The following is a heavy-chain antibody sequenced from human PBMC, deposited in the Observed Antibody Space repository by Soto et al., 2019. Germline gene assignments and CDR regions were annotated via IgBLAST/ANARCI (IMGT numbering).Heavy chain of an antibody. J-gene: IGHJ5*02. D-gene: IGHD3-10*01. CDR3: VRNYTITSVDCFDP. CDR1: GYTFSTHG. V-gene: IGHV1-18*01. CDR2: ISTWDGDI. Sequence: QVQLVQSGVEVKKPGASVKLSCKPSGYTFSTHGLSWVRQAPGHGLEWLGWISTWDGDINYSQKFQGRSILTTDRATSTGYMELKSLRSDDTAVYYCVRNYTITSVDCFDPWGQGNLVIVSS.